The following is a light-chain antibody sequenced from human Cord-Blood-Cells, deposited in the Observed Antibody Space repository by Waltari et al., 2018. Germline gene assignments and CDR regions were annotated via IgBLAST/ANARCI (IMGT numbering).Light chain of an antibody. CDR1: QSISSY. V-gene: IGKV1-39*01. Sequence: DIHMSHSPSSPSASVRDRVTLTCRASQSISSYLNWYQQKPGKAPKLLIYAASSLQSGVPSRFSGSGSGTDFTLTISSLQPEDFATYYCQQCDSTLYSFGQGTKLEIK. CDR2: AAS. J-gene: IGKJ2*03. CDR3: QQCDSTLYS.